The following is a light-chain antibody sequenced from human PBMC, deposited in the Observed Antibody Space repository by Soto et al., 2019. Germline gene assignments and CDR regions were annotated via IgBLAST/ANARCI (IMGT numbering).Light chain of an antibody. CDR2: GNT. CDR3: QSYDDSLSVHYV. J-gene: IGLJ1*01. V-gene: IGLV1-40*01. Sequence: QSVLTQPHSVSGAPGQRVTISCTGSSSNIGSTYDVQWYQQLPGTAPKLLIHGNTNRPSGVTDRFSGSKSGTSASLAITGLQADDEADYYCQSYDDSLSVHYVFGTGTKLTVL. CDR1: SSNIGSTYD.